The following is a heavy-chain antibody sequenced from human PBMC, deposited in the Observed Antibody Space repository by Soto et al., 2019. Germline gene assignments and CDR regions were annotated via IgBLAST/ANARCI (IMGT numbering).Heavy chain of an antibody. CDR3: ARDDSFLGAPFHY. Sequence: GGSLRLSCAASGFTVSSSSMSWVRQAPGKGLEWVSLIYADGATYYGDSVKGRFTISRDTSKNTLSLQMTSLRADDTAVYYCARDDSFLGAPFHYWGQGTLVTVSS. CDR2: IYADGAT. V-gene: IGHV3-53*01. D-gene: IGHD3-16*01. J-gene: IGHJ4*02. CDR1: GFTVSSSS.